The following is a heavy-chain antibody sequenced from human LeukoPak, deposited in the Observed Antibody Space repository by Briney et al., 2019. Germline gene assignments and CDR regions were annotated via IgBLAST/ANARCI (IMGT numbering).Heavy chain of an antibody. CDR3: AKDLAYLRGLTYSGSYPTFDY. Sequence: GGSLRLSCAASGFTFGSYGMHWVRQAPGKGLEWVAVISYDGSNKYYADSVKGRFTISRDNSKNTLYLQMNGLRAEDTAAYYCAKDLAYLRGLTYSGSYPTFDYWGQGTLVTVSS. CDR2: ISYDGSNK. D-gene: IGHD1-26*01. V-gene: IGHV3-30*18. CDR1: GFTFGSYG. J-gene: IGHJ4*02.